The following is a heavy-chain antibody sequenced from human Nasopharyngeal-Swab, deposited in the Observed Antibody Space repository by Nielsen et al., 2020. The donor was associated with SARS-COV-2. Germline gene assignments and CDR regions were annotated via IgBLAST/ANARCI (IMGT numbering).Heavy chain of an antibody. V-gene: IGHV3-7*03. CDR1: GFNFNTSW. CDR3: AHYASAAY. CDR2: INPDGSEM. D-gene: IGHD2-2*01. Sequence: GESLKISCADSGFNFNTSWMTWVRQAPGKGLEWVANINPDGSEMQYVDSVKGRFTISRDNAENSLYLHMNSLRGDDTAVYYCAHYASAAYWGQGTLVTVSS. J-gene: IGHJ4*02.